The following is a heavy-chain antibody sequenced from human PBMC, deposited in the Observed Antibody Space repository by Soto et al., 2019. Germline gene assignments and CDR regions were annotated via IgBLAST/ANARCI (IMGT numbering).Heavy chain of an antibody. CDR1: GFTFSSYG. Sequence: VGSLRLSCAASGFTFSSYGMHWVRQARGKGLEWVAVISYDGSNKYYADSVKGRFTISRDNSKNTLYLQMNSLRAEDTAVYYCAKDLRRAGYYDSSGYFASPFDYWGQGTLVTVSS. V-gene: IGHV3-30*18. D-gene: IGHD3-22*01. CDR2: ISYDGSNK. J-gene: IGHJ4*02. CDR3: AKDLRRAGYYDSSGYFASPFDY.